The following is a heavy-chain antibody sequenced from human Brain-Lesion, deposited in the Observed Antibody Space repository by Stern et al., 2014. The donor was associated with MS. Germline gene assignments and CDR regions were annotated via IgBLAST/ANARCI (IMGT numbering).Heavy chain of an antibody. CDR2: IYYSWGP. J-gene: IGHJ5*02. CDR1: GDSMNSGGYY. V-gene: IGHV4-31*03. D-gene: IGHD1-7*01. Sequence: VQLEESGPGLVKPSETLSLTCTVSGDSMNSGGYYWSWIRQHPGKGLEWLGYIYYSWGPDYNPSLKSRVTISVDTSKNQFALKLNSVTAADTAVYYCAREGNYHAGNWFGPWGQGTLVSVSS. CDR3: AREGNYHAGNWFGP.